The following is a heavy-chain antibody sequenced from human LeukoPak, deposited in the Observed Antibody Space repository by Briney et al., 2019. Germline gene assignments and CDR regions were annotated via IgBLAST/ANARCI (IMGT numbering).Heavy chain of an antibody. D-gene: IGHD1-26*01. J-gene: IGHJ4*02. Sequence: SETLSLTCTVSGGSISSSSYCWGWIRQPPGKGLEWIGSIYYSGSTYYNPSLKSRVTISVDTSKNQFSLKLSSVTAADTAVYYCARSGSWAYYFDYWGQGTLVTVSS. V-gene: IGHV4-39*07. CDR2: IYYSGST. CDR1: GGSISSSSYC. CDR3: ARSGSWAYYFDY.